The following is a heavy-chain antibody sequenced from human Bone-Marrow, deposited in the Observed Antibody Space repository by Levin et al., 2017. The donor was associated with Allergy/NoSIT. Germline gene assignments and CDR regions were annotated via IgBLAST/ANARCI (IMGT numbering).Heavy chain of an antibody. D-gene: IGHD3-22*01. CDR3: AREEYYYDSSGYYSGYYYYGMDV. CDR2: ISSSSSYI. Sequence: GESLKISCAASGFTFSSYSMNWVRQAPGKGLEWVSSISSSSSYIYYADSVKGRFTISRDNAKNSLYLQMNSLRAEDTAVYYCAREEYYYDSSGYYSGYYYYGMDVWGQGTTVTVSS. V-gene: IGHV3-21*01. J-gene: IGHJ6*02. CDR1: GFTFSSYS.